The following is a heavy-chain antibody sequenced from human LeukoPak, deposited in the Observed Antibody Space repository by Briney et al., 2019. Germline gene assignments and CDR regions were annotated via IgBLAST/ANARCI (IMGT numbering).Heavy chain of an antibody. Sequence: PGGSLRLSCAASGFTFSSYSMNWVRQAPGKGLEWVSYISSSSSTIYYADSVKGRFTISRDNSKNTLYLQMNSLRAEDTAVYYCARESAMYYYDSSGYYGYWGQGTLVTVSS. CDR3: ARESAMYYYDSSGYYGY. J-gene: IGHJ4*02. D-gene: IGHD3-22*01. V-gene: IGHV3-48*01. CDR1: GFTFSSYS. CDR2: ISSSSSTI.